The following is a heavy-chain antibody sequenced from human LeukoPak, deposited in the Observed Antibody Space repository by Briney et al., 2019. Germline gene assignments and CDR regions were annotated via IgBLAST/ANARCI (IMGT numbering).Heavy chain of an antibody. V-gene: IGHV1-46*01. Sequence: SVKVSCKASAYSFTSYYIHWVRQAPGQGLEYMGIIRPSGGSTDYAQKFQGRVSMTRDTSTSTVYMELSSLRSEDTAVYFCAREPPDNYWFDPWGQGTLVTVSS. CDR2: IRPSGGST. CDR1: AYSFTSYY. CDR3: AREPPDNYWFDP. J-gene: IGHJ5*02. D-gene: IGHD1-14*01.